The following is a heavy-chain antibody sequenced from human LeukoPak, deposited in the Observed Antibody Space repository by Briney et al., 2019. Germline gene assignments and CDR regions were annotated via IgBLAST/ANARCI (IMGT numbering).Heavy chain of an antibody. Sequence: SETLSLTCTVSGGSISSGAYYWSWIRQHPGKGLEWIGYIYYSGSTYYNPSLKSRVTISVDTSKNQFSLKLSSVTAADTAVYYCARVRAGKIDYWGQGTLVTVSS. CDR3: ARVRAGKIDY. D-gene: IGHD1-1*01. CDR2: IYYSGST. V-gene: IGHV4-31*03. J-gene: IGHJ4*02. CDR1: GGSISSGAYY.